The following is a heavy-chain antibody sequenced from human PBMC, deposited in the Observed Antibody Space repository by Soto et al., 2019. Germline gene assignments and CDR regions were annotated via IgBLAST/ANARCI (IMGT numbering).Heavy chain of an antibody. CDR2: ISGSGGST. V-gene: IGHV3-23*01. CDR3: VKDYIALAEAFDI. J-gene: IGHJ3*02. CDR1: GFTFSSYA. Sequence: EVQLLESGGGLVQPGGSLRLSCAASGFTFSSYAMSWVRQAPGKGLEWVSAISGSGGSTYYADSVKGRFTISRDNSKKTLYLQMNSLGAEDTAVYYFVKDYIALAEAFDIWGQGTMVTVSS. D-gene: IGHD3-3*02.